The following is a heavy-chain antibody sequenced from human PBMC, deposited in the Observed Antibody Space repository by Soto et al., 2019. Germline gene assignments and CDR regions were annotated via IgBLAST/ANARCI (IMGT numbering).Heavy chain of an antibody. CDR1: GFTFSSYA. CDR3: AKVPTGEMATVFQAFDI. V-gene: IGHV3-23*01. CDR2: ISGSGVST. D-gene: IGHD4-4*01. J-gene: IGHJ3*02. Sequence: PVGSLRLSCAASGFTFSSYAMSWVRQAPGKGLEWVSAISGSGVSTYYADSVKGRFAVSRDNSKSTLYLQMNSLRDEDTAVYYCAKVPTGEMATVFQAFDIWGQGTMVTVSS.